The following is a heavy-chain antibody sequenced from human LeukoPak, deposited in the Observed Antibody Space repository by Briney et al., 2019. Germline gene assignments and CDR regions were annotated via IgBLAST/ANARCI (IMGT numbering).Heavy chain of an antibody. Sequence: PSETLSLTCTVSGGSISSYYWSWIRQPPGKGLEWIGYIYYSGSTNCNPSLKSRVTISVDTSKNQFSLKLSSVTAADTAVYYGAKGYYDYVWGSYYFDYWGQGTLVTVSS. CDR1: GGSISSYY. V-gene: IGHV4-59*01. J-gene: IGHJ4*02. CDR2: IYYSGST. D-gene: IGHD3-16*01. CDR3: AKGYYDYVWGSYYFDY.